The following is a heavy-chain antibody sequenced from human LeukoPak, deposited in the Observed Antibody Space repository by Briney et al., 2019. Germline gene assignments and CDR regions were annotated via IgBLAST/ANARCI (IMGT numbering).Heavy chain of an antibody. CDR2: ISTSGNTV. Sequence: PGGSLRLSCAASGFTLSSYSMNWVRQAPGKGLEWVSYISTSGNTVYYADSVKGRFTISRDNAKNSLYLQMNSLRDEDTAVYYCARNAIWGQGTLVTVSS. J-gene: IGHJ4*02. V-gene: IGHV3-48*02. D-gene: IGHD1-1*01. CDR3: ARNAI. CDR1: GFTLSSYS.